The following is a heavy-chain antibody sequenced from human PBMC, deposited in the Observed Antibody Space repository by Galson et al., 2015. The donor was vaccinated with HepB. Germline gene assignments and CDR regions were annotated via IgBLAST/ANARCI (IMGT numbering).Heavy chain of an antibody. CDR3: ATSNYYDSSGYPWGDMDV. Sequence: QSGAEVKKPGESLKISCKGSGYSFTNYWIGWARQMPGKGLGWMGIIYPGDSDTRYSPSFQGRVTISADKSISTAYLQWSSLKASDTAMYYCATSNYYDSSGYPWGDMDVWGKGTTVTVSS. J-gene: IGHJ6*03. V-gene: IGHV5-51*01. CDR1: GYSFTNYW. CDR2: IYPGDSDT. D-gene: IGHD3-22*01.